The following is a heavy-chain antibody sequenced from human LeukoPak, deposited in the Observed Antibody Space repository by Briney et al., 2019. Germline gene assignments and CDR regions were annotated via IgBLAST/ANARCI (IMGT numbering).Heavy chain of an antibody. Sequence: PSETLSLTCAVYGGSFNGYFWSWIRQPPGKGLEWIGEINHSGSTNYNPSLKSRVTISVDTSKNQFSLKLSSVTAADTAVYYCARGRMSDIVVVPAAFFDYWGQGTLVTVSS. CDR2: INHSGST. CDR3: ARGRMSDIVVVPAAFFDY. J-gene: IGHJ4*02. CDR1: GGSFNGYF. V-gene: IGHV4-34*01. D-gene: IGHD2-2*01.